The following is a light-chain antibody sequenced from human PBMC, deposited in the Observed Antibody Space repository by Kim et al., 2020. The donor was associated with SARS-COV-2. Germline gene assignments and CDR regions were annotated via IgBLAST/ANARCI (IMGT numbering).Light chain of an antibody. J-gene: IGLJ2*01. Sequence: VTISCTGSSSNSGAGYDVHWYQQLPGTAPKLLIYGNSNRPSGVPDRFSGSKSGTSASLAITGLQAEDEADYYCQSYDSSLSVYVVFGGGTKLTVL. CDR2: GNS. CDR1: SSNSGAGYD. CDR3: QSYDSSLSVYVV. V-gene: IGLV1-40*01.